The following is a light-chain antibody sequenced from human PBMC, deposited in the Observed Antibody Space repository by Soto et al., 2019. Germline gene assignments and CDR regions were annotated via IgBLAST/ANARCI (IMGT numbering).Light chain of an antibody. CDR3: HQYDNWPPHT. CDR2: GAS. V-gene: IGKV3-15*01. CDR1: LNIRSN. J-gene: IGKJ2*01. Sequence: EKVMTQSPATLSVSPGERATLSCRARLNIRSNLAWYQQKPGQAPRLLIFGASTRATGIPARFSGNGTGTEFTLTISSLQSEDFAVYYCHQYDNWPPHTFGEGTKLEMK.